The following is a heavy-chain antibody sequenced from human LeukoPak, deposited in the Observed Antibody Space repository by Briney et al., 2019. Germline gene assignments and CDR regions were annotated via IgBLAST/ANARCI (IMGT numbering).Heavy chain of an antibody. Sequence: GGSLRLSGAASGFTFSSYSMNWVRQAPGKGLEWVSSISSSSSYIYYADSVKGRFTISRDNAKNSLYLQMNSLRAEDTAVYYCAREYYYDSSGYYLGGGDYWGQGTLVTVSS. J-gene: IGHJ4*02. CDR3: AREYYYDSSGYYLGGGDY. D-gene: IGHD3-22*01. CDR1: GFTFSSYS. V-gene: IGHV3-21*01. CDR2: ISSSSSYI.